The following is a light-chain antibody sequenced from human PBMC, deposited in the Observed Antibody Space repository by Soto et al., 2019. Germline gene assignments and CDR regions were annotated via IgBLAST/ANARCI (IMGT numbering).Light chain of an antibody. CDR1: QDISNY. CDR3: QQFDNLPRT. Sequence: DIQMTQSPSSLSASVGDRVTITCQASQDISNYLNWYQQQPGKAPKLLIYDASNLETGVPSRFSGSGSGTYFTFTISSLQPEDFATCYCQQFDNLPRTFGQGTKVEIK. CDR2: DAS. J-gene: IGKJ1*01. V-gene: IGKV1-33*01.